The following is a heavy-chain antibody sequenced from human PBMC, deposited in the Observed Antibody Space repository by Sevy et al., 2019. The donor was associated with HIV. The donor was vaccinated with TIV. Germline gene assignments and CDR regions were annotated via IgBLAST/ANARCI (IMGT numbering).Heavy chain of an antibody. J-gene: IGHJ4*02. CDR1: GFTFSSYA. V-gene: IGHV3-23*01. Sequence: GGSLKLSCAASGFTFSSYAMSWVRQAPGKGLEWVSTFSFGCGKINDADSVKGQFTISRDNSKNTLYLQMHSLRAEDTAVYYCAREGCSKPHDCWGQRTLVTVSS. CDR2: FSFGCGKI. D-gene: IGHD3-10*02. CDR3: AREGCSKPHDC.